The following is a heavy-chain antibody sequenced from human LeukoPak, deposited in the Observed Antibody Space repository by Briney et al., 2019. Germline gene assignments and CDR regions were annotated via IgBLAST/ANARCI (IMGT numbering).Heavy chain of an antibody. CDR2: IYHSGST. CDR1: GYSISSGYY. V-gene: IGHV4-38-2*01. J-gene: IGHJ4*02. Sequence: SETLSLTCAVSGYSISSGYYWGWIRQPPGKGLEWIGSIYHSGSTYYNPSLKSRVTISVDTSKNQFSLKLSSVTAADTAVYYCARVDYYDSSGYYFQYYFDYWGQGTLATVSS. D-gene: IGHD3-22*01. CDR3: ARVDYYDSSGYYFQYYFDY.